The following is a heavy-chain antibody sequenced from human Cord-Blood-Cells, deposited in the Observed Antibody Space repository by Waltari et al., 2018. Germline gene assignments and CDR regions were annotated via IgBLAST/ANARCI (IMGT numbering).Heavy chain of an antibody. J-gene: IGHJ4*02. D-gene: IGHD3-10*01. CDR1: GGSISSSSYS. Sequence: QLQLQESGPGLVKPSEPLSLTCTVSGGSISSSSYSWGWIRQPPGKGLEWIGSIYYSGSTYYNPSLKSRVTISVDTSKNQFSLKLSSVTAADTAVYYCARGTWHFDYWGQGTLVTVSS. V-gene: IGHV4-39*01. CDR3: ARGTWHFDY. CDR2: IYYSGST.